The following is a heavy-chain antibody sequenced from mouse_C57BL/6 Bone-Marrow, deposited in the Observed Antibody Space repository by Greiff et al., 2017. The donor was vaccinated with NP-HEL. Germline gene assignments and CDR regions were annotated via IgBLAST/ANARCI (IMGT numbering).Heavy chain of an antibody. Sequence: QVQLQQPGAELVMPGASVKLSCKASGYTFTSYWMHWVKQRPGQGLEWIGEIDPSDSYTNYNQKFKGKSTLTVDKSSITAYMQLSSLTSEDSAVYYFARDWYFDYWGQGTTLTVSS. J-gene: IGHJ2*01. CDR1: GYTFTSYW. CDR2: IDPSDSYT. CDR3: ARDWYFDY. D-gene: IGHD4-1*01. V-gene: IGHV1-69*01.